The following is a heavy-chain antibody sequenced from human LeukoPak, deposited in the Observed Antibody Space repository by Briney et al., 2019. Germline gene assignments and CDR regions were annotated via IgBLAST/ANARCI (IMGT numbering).Heavy chain of an antibody. CDR3: ARGSSLFDY. CDR1: GGSFSGYY. J-gene: IGHJ4*02. Sequence: SETLSLTCAVYGGSFSGYYWSWIRQPPGKGLEWIGEINHSGSTNYNPSLKSRVTISVDTSKNQFSLKLSSVTAAATAVYYCARGSSLFDYWGQGTLVTVSS. V-gene: IGHV4-34*01. CDR2: INHSGST.